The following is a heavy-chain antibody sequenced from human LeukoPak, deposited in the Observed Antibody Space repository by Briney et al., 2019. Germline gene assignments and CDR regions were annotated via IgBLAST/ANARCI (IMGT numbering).Heavy chain of an antibody. J-gene: IGHJ4*02. D-gene: IGHD6-13*01. CDR2: ISSSGSTI. V-gene: IGHV3-11*04. Sequence: PGGSLRLSCAASGFTFSDYYMSWIRQAPGKGLEWVSYISSSGSTIYYADSVKGRFTISRDNAKNSLYLQMNSLRAEDTAVYYCARDFLRYSSSFDYWGQGTLVTVSS. CDR1: GFTFSDYY. CDR3: ARDFLRYSSSFDY.